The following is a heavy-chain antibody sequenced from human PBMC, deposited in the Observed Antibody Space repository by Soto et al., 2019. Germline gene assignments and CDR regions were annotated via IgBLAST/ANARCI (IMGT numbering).Heavy chain of an antibody. D-gene: IGHD1-26*01. V-gene: IGHV1-46*01. CDR2: INPSGGST. CDR3: ARDYAYVNLVGATSYYYYGMDV. CDR1: GYTFTSYY. J-gene: IGHJ6*02. Sequence: GASVKVSCKASGYTFTSYYMHWVRQAPGLGLEWMGIINPSGGSTSYAQKFQGRVTMTRDTSTSTVYMELSSLRSEDTAVYYCARDYAYVNLVGATSYYYYGMDVWGQGTTVTVSS.